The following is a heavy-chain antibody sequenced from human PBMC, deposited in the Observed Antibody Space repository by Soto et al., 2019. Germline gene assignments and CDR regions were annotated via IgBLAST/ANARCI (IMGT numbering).Heavy chain of an antibody. Sequence: QVQLVQSGAEVKKPGSSVKVSCKASGGTLSNYALSWVRQAPGQGLEWVGGIIPIFGTSNYAQNFQGIVTITADESTSTAYMELSSLRSEDTAVYYCARGVRTGFYGMDVWGQGTTVTVSS. CDR2: IIPIFGTS. J-gene: IGHJ6*02. CDR1: GGTLSNYA. D-gene: IGHD3-10*01. V-gene: IGHV1-69*01. CDR3: ARGVRTGFYGMDV.